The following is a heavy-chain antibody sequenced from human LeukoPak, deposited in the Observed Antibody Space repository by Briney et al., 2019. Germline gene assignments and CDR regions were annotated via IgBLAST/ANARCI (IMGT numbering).Heavy chain of an antibody. CDR3: ARHLTYYDFWSGYTGGYFDY. CDR2: IYYSGNT. Sequence: SETLSLTCTVSGGSISSSSYYRGWIRQPPGKGLEWIGSIYYSGNTYYNPSLKSRVTISVDTSKNQFSLKLSSVTAADTAVYYCARHLTYYDFWSGYTGGYFDYWGQGTLVTVSS. J-gene: IGHJ4*02. V-gene: IGHV4-39*01. CDR1: GGSISSSSYY. D-gene: IGHD3-3*01.